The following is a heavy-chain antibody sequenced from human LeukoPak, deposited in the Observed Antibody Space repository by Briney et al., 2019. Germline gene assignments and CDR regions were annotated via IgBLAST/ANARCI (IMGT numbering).Heavy chain of an antibody. Sequence: GGSLRLSFAASGFSFSVNWMSWVRQAPGKGPEWVASIKKDEREKYYVDSVSGRFTISRDNAKNSLYLQMNSLRVEDTAVYYCAKEGYWGRGTLVTVSS. CDR1: GFSFSVNW. J-gene: IGHJ4*02. CDR2: IKKDEREK. CDR3: AKEGY. V-gene: IGHV3-7*01.